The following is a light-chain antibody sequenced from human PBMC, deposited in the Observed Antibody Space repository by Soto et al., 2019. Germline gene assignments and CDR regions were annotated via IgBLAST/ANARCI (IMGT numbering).Light chain of an antibody. CDR2: EGS. CDR1: SSDVGSYIF. V-gene: IGLV2-23*01. Sequence: QSALTQPASVSGSPGQSITISCTGTSSDVGSYIFVSWFQQHPGKAPKLMIYEGSKRPSGVSNRFSGSKSGNTASLTISGLQAEDEADYYCCSYARSGVYVFGAGTKVTVL. CDR3: CSYARSGVYV. J-gene: IGLJ1*01.